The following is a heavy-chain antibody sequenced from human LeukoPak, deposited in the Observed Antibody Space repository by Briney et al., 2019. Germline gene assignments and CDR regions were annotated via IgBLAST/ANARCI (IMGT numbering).Heavy chain of an antibody. Sequence: TSETLSLTCTVSGASISSYYWSWIRQPPGKGLDWIGYIYYSGSTNYNPSLKSRVTISVDTSKNQFSLKLSSVTAADTAVYYCARGRIFFDYWGQGTLVTVSS. V-gene: IGHV4-59*01. D-gene: IGHD3-3*01. CDR2: IYYSGST. CDR3: ARGRIFFDY. CDR1: GASISSYY. J-gene: IGHJ4*02.